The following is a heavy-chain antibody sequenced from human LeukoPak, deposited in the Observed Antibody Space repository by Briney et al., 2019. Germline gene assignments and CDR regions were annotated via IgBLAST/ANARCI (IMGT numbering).Heavy chain of an antibody. V-gene: IGHV4-4*07. Sequence: PSETLSLTCTVSGGSISSYYWSWIRQPVGKGLEWIGHIYTSGSTNSNYNPSLKSRVTMSVDTSKNQFSLKLNSVTAADTAVYYCAREGYSRGLGYWGQGTLVTVSS. CDR3: AREGYSRGLGY. D-gene: IGHD6-19*01. CDR2: IYTSGSTNS. CDR1: GGSISSYY. J-gene: IGHJ4*02.